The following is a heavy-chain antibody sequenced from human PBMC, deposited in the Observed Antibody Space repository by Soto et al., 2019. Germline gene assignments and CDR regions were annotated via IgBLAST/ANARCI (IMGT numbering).Heavy chain of an antibody. CDR2: INSGSSSI. Sequence: EVQLVESGGGLVQPGGSLRLSCAASGFTFSYNSMNWVRQAPGKGLEWVSYINSGSSSIYYADSVKGRFTISRDNAKNSLYLQMNSLRDEDTAVYFCARGRAGYGGNLDYWGHGTLVTVSS. V-gene: IGHV3-48*02. CDR3: ARGRAGYGGNLDY. CDR1: GFTFSYNS. D-gene: IGHD5-12*01. J-gene: IGHJ4*01.